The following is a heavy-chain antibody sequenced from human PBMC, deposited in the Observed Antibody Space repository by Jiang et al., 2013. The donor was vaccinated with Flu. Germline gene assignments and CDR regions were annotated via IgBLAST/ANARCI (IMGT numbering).Heavy chain of an antibody. CDR2: INPSGGST. D-gene: IGHD3-22*01. Sequence: GAEVKKPGASVKVSCKASGYTFTSYYMHWVRQAPGQGLEWMGIINPSGGSTSYAQKFQGRVTMTRDTSTSTVYMELSSLRSEDTAVYYCAAVTPYDSGGYYFRFWGQGTLVTVSS. CDR3: AAVTPYDSGGYYFRF. CDR1: GYTFTSYY. V-gene: IGHV1-46*01. J-gene: IGHJ4*02.